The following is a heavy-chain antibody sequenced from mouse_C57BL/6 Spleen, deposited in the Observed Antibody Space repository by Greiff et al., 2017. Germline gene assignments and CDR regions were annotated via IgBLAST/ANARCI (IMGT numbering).Heavy chain of an antibody. V-gene: IGHV1-15*01. CDR2: IDPETGGT. Sequence: VQLQQSGAELVRPGASVTLSCKASGYTFTDYEMHWVKQTPVHGLEWIGTIDPETGGTAYNQKFKGKAILTAAKSSSTAYMELRSLTSEDSAVYYCTRTWLFDYRGQGTTLTVSS. J-gene: IGHJ2*01. CDR3: TRTWLFDY. CDR1: GYTFTDYE.